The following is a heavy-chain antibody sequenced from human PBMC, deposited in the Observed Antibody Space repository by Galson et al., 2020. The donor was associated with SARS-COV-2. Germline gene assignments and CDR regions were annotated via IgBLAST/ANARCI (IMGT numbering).Heavy chain of an antibody. Sequence: SGPTLVKPTQTLTLTCTFSGFSLSTSGMCVSWIRQPPGKALESLALIDWDDDKYYSTSLKTRLTISKDTSKNQVVLTMTNMDPVDTATYYCARIRPPCYYGSGSFDYWGQGTLVTVSS. D-gene: IGHD3-10*01. J-gene: IGHJ4*02. V-gene: IGHV2-70*01. CDR3: ARIRPPCYYGSGSFDY. CDR2: IDWDDDK. CDR1: GFSLSTSGMC.